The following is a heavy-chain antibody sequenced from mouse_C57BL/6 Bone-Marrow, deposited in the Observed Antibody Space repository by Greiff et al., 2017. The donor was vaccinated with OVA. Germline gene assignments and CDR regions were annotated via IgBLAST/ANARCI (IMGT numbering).Heavy chain of an antibody. J-gene: IGHJ2*01. CDR2: ISNGGGST. CDR3: ARGLLLDY. Sequence: EVKLVESGGGLVQPGGSLKLSCAASGFTFSDYYMYWVRQTPEQRLEWVAYISNGGGSTYYPDTVKGRFTISRNNAKNTLYLQMSRLKSEDTAMYYCARGLLLDYWGQGTTLTVSS. V-gene: IGHV5-12*01. CDR1: GFTFSDYY. D-gene: IGHD2-10*01.